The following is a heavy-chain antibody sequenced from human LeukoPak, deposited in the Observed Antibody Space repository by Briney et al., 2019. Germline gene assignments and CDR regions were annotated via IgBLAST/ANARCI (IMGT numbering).Heavy chain of an antibody. CDR1: GFTFSNFD. D-gene: IGHD6-19*01. CDR3: AKAGSSGWSSSGGDY. J-gene: IGHJ4*02. CDR2: ISGSGGST. Sequence: PGGSLRLFCAASGFTFSNFDMSWVRQAPGKGLEWVSTISGSGGSTFYADSVRGRFTISRDNSKNTLSLQMNSLRAEDTAIYYCAKAGSSGWSSSGGDYWGQGSLVTVSS. V-gene: IGHV3-23*01.